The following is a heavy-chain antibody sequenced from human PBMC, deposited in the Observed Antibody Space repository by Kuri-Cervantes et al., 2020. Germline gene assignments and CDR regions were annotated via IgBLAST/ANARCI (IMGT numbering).Heavy chain of an antibody. D-gene: IGHD5-18*01. CDR3: AREVDTAMVGYGMDV. CDR2: ISSSSSYI. V-gene: IGHV3-21*01. Sequence: ETLSLTCAASGFTVSSYSMSWVRQAPGKGLEWVSSISSSSSYIYYADSVKGRFTISRDNAKNSLYLQMNSLRAEDTAVYYYAREVDTAMVGYGMDVWGQGTTVTVSS. CDR1: GFTVSSYS. J-gene: IGHJ6*02.